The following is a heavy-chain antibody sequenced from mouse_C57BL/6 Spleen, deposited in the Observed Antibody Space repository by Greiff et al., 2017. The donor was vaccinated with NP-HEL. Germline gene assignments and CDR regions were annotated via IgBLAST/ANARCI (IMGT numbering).Heavy chain of an antibody. CDR2: IHPNSGST. CDR1: GYTFTSYW. J-gene: IGHJ3*01. CDR3: ARGDGNPGFAY. D-gene: IGHD2-1*01. V-gene: IGHV1-64*01. Sequence: QVQLQQPGAELVKPGASVKLSCKASGYTFTSYWMHWVKQRPGQGLEWIGMIHPNSGSTNYNEKFKSKATLTVDKSSSTAYMQLSSLTAEDSAVYYCARGDGNPGFAYWGQGTLVTVSA.